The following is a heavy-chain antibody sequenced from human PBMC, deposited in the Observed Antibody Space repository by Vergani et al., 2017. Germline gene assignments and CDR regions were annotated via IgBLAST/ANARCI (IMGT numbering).Heavy chain of an antibody. J-gene: IGHJ3*02. CDR2: IRSKANSYAT. CDR3: ARDSKWLAAFDI. D-gene: IGHD6-19*01. Sequence: EVQLVESGGGLVQPGGSLKLSCAASGFTFSGSAMHWVRQASGKGLEWVGRIRSKANSYATAYAASVKGRFTISRDDSKNTAYLQMNSLKTEDTAVYYCARDSKWLAAFDIWGQGTMVTVSS. CDR1: GFTFSGSA. V-gene: IGHV3-73*01.